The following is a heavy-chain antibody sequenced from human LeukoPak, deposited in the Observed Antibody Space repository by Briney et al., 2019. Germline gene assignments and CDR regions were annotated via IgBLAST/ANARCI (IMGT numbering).Heavy chain of an antibody. Sequence: GGSLRLSCSASGFTFSNYWMSWVRQAPGKGLEWVGNAKGDGSENYYVDSVNGRFTISRDNGKKSLYLQMNSLRVEGTAVYYCVRHGTDDYDSSGYLRPWGQGTLVTASS. V-gene: IGHV3-7*04. CDR2: AKGDGSEN. D-gene: IGHD3-22*01. J-gene: IGHJ5*02. CDR1: GFTFSNYW. CDR3: VRHGTDDYDSSGYLRP.